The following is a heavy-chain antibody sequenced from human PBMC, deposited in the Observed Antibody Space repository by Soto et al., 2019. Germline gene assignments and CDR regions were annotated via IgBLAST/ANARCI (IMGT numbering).Heavy chain of an antibody. CDR2: IYHSGSP. J-gene: IGHJ5*02. Sequence: SETLSLTCAVSGGSISSGGYSWSWIRQPPGKGLEWIGYIYHSGSPYYNPSLKSRVTISVDRSKNQFSLNLSPVTAADTAVYYCARVPSPWGQGTLVTVSS. CDR3: ARVPSP. CDR1: GGSISSGGYS. V-gene: IGHV4-30-2*01.